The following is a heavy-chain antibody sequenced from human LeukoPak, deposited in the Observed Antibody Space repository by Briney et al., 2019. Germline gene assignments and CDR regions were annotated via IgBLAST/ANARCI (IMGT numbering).Heavy chain of an antibody. CDR2: IYSGGGT. D-gene: IGHD2-2*01. J-gene: IGHJ6*04. CDR3: ARDSSSCSTSCYPDYYGMDV. Sequence: GGSLRLSCAASGFTVSSNYMSRVRQAPGKGLEWVSVIYSGGGTYYADSVKGRFTISRDNSKNTLYLQMNSLRAEDTAVYYCARDSSSCSTSCYPDYYGMDVWGKGTTVTVSS. CDR1: GFTVSSNY. V-gene: IGHV3-53*01.